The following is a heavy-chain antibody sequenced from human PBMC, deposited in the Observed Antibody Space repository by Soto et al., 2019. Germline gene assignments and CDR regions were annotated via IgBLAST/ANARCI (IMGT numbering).Heavy chain of an antibody. J-gene: IGHJ6*02. CDR3: AGWSLYDFWGGRRPDADYYYGMDV. V-gene: IGHV1-18*01. CDR2: ISAYNGNT. Sequence: ASVKVSCKASGYTFTSYGISWVRQAPGQGLEWMGWISAYNGNTNYAQKLQGRVTMTTDTSTSTAYMELRSLRSDDTAVYYCAGWSLYDFWGGRRPDADYYYGMDVWGQGTTVTVSS. D-gene: IGHD3-3*01. CDR1: GYTFTSYG.